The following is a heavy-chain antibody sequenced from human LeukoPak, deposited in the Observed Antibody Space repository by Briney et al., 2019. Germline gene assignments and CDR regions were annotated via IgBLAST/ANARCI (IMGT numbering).Heavy chain of an antibody. D-gene: IGHD4-23*01. V-gene: IGHV4-61*02. CDR2: IYTSGST. CDR3: ATPQETPDYGGKDTRFDY. Sequence: SETLSLTCTVSGGSISSGSYYWSWIRQPAGTGLEWIGRIYTSGSTNYNPSLKSRVTISVDTSKNQFSLKLSSVTAADTAVYYCATPQETPDYGGKDTRFDYWGQGTLVTVSS. J-gene: IGHJ4*02. CDR1: GGSISSGSYY.